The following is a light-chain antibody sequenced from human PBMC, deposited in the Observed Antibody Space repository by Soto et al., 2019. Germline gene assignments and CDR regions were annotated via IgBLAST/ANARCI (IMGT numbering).Light chain of an antibody. CDR3: QQYGSSPPT. J-gene: IGKJ3*01. CDR2: GAS. Sequence: EIVLTQSPGTLSLSPGERATLSCRASQSVSSSYLAWYQQKPGQAPRPLIYGASSRATGTPDRFSGSGSGTDFTLTISRLEPEDFAVYYCQQYGSSPPTFGPGTKVDIK. CDR1: QSVSSSY. V-gene: IGKV3-20*01.